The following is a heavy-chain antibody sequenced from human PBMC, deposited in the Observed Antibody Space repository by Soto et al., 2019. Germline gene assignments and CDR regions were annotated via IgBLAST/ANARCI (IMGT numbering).Heavy chain of an antibody. D-gene: IGHD3-10*01. J-gene: IGHJ6*02. CDR3: ATMGYGSGSYPYYYYYGMYV. CDR1: CGSISSSNW. Sequence: SETLSVTCAVSCGSISSSNWWSWVRQPPGKGLEWIGEIYHSGSTNYNPSLKSRVTISVDKSKNQFSLKLSSVTAADTAVYYCATMGYGSGSYPYYYYYGMYVWGQGTTVTVSS. CDR2: IYHSGST. V-gene: IGHV4-4*02.